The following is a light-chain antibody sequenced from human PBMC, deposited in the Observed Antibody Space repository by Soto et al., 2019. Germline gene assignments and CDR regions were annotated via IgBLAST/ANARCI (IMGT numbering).Light chain of an antibody. J-gene: IGLJ1*01. CDR1: SSNIGNNY. Sequence: QAVVTQPPSVSAAPGQKVTISCSGSSSNIGNNYVSWYQQLPGTAPKLLIYDNNKRPSGIPDRFSGSKSGTSATLDITGLQTGDEADYYCGTWDSSLSAYVFGTGTKLTVL. CDR3: GTWDSSLSAYV. V-gene: IGLV1-51*01. CDR2: DNN.